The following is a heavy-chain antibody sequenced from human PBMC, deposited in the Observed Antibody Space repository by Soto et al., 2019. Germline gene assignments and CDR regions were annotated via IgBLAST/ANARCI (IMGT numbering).Heavy chain of an antibody. J-gene: IGHJ6*02. D-gene: IGHD3-10*01. CDR2: IYYSGST. CDR1: CGSISSGDYY. CDR3: ARSPLSWFGELSHYYYYGMDV. Sequence: SETLSLTCTVSCGSISSGDYYWSWIRQPPGKGLEWIGYIYYSGSTYYNPSLKSRVTISVDTSKNQFSLKLSSVTAADTAVYYCARSPLSWFGELSHYYYYGMDVWGQGTTVTVSS. V-gene: IGHV4-30-4*01.